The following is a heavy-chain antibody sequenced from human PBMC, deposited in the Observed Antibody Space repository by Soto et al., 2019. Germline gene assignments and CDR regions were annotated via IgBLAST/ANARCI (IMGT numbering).Heavy chain of an antibody. CDR1: GCTFSSYA. D-gene: IGHD3-3*01. V-gene: IGHV3-30-3*01. Sequence: GRPMRLSCAASGCTFSSYAIHWVRQAPGKGLEWVAVISYDGSNKYYADSVKGRFTISRDNSKNTLYLQMNSLRAEDTAVYYCARETSITIFGVAPGGGYYYYGMDVWGQGTTVTVSS. J-gene: IGHJ6*02. CDR3: ARETSITIFGVAPGGGYYYYGMDV. CDR2: ISYDGSNK.